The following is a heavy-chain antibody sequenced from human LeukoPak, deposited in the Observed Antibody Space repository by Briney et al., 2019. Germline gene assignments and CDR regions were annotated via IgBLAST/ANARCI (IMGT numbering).Heavy chain of an antibody. Sequence: GGSLRLSCAASGFTYSSYSMNWVRQAPGKGLEWVSSISSSSSYIYYADSVKGRFTISRDNAKNSLYLQMNSLRAEDTAVYYCARDQPPTELLWFGELRGRDAFDIWGQGTMVTVSS. D-gene: IGHD3-10*01. CDR2: ISSSSSYI. CDR3: ARDQPPTELLWFGELRGRDAFDI. CDR1: GFTYSSYS. V-gene: IGHV3-21*01. J-gene: IGHJ3*02.